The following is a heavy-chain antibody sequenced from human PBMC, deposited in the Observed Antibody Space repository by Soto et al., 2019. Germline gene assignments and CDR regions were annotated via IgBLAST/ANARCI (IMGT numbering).Heavy chain of an antibody. D-gene: IGHD1-26*01. CDR1: GDSVSSNSAG. V-gene: IGHV6-1*01. CDR2: TYYRSKRYY. Sequence: SQTLSLTCAITGDSVSSNSAGWSWVRQSPSRGLEWLGRTYYRSKRYYEYAVSVRGRITISPDTSKNQYSLQLNSVTPEDTAVYFCARGEQYSGRIFDYWGQGTLVTVSS. CDR3: ARGEQYSGRIFDY. J-gene: IGHJ4*01.